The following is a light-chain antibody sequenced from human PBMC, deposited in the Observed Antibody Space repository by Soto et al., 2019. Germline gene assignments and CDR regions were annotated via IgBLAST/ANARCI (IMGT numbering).Light chain of an antibody. CDR1: QSVGSN. CDR3: QQHSNWPLT. V-gene: IGKV3-11*01. CDR2: DAS. Sequence: EIVLIQSPATLSLSPGERATLSCRASQSVGSNLAWYQQNPGQAPRLLIFDASNRATGIPARFSGSGSGTDFILAISSLEPEDFVAYYCQQHSNWPLTFGGGTKVDIK. J-gene: IGKJ4*01.